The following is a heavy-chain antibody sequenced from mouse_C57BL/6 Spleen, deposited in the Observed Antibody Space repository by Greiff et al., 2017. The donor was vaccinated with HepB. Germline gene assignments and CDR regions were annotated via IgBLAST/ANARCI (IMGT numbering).Heavy chain of an antibody. CDR3: ALYDYDGFAY. Sequence: QVHVKQPGAELVKPGASVKMSCKASGYTFTSYWITWVKQRPGQGLEWIGDIYPGSGSTNYNEKFKSKATLTVDTSSSTAYMQLSSLTSEDSAVYYCALYDYDGFAYWGQGTLVTVSA. CDR2: IYPGSGST. D-gene: IGHD2-4*01. V-gene: IGHV1-55*01. J-gene: IGHJ3*01. CDR1: GYTFTSYW.